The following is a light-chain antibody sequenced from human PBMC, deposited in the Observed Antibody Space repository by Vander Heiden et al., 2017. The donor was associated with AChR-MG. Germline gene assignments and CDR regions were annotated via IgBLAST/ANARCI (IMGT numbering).Light chain of an antibody. V-gene: IGLV2-11*01. Sequence: QPALTQPRSASGSPGQSVTISCTGTVSDVGGYNYVSWYQQLPGKAPRLLIYSVTRRPSGVPARFSGSKSGNTASLTISGLQAEDEADYYCCSYAGTYSSLYVFGTGTSVTVL. CDR3: CSYAGTYSSLYV. J-gene: IGLJ1*01. CDR1: VSDVGGYNY. CDR2: SVT.